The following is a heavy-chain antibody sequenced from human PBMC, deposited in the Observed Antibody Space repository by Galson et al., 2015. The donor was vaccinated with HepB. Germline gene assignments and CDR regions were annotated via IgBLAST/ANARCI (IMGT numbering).Heavy chain of an antibody. Sequence: ETLSLTSAAYGGSFSGFYWSWVRQTPKKGLEWIGEIDHSGTAHHSPSLRSRVTISIDTSKNQFSLSLISVTAADTAVYFCARFHGISITGQFDYWGQGILVTVSS. CDR3: ARFHGISITGQFDY. CDR1: GGSFSGFY. V-gene: IGHV4-34*01. D-gene: IGHD3-3*01. J-gene: IGHJ4*02. CDR2: IDHSGTA.